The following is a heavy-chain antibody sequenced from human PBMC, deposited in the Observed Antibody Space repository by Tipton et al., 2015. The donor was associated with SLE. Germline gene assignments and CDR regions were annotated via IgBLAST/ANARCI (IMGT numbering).Heavy chain of an antibody. CDR2: ISYDGSNK. J-gene: IGHJ1*01. Sequence: QLVQSGGGVVQPGRSLRLSCAASGFTFSSYAMHWVRQAPGKGLEWVAIISYDGSNKFYADSVKGRFTISRDNSKNRLYLQMNSLRVEDTAMYYCARPPPSYGTDGVCFPQYFQHGGQAPWSPSLQ. CDR3: ARPPPSYGTDGVCFPQYFQH. V-gene: IGHV3-30-3*01. D-gene: IGHD2-8*01. CDR1: GFTFSSYA.